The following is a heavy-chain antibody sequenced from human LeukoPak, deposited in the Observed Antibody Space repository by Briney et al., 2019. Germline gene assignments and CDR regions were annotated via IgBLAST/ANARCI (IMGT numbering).Heavy chain of an antibody. D-gene: IGHD3-10*01. V-gene: IGHV3-30*18. CDR2: ISYDGYSK. J-gene: IGHJ6*02. CDR3: AKDRYGSGTNGMDV. Sequence: GGSLRLSCVASGFTFSSYGMNWVRQAPGKGLEWVAVISYDGYSKYYADSVKGRFTISRDNSTGTLFLQLNSLRGEDTALYYCAKDRYGSGTNGMDVWGQGTPVTVSS. CDR1: GFTFSSYG.